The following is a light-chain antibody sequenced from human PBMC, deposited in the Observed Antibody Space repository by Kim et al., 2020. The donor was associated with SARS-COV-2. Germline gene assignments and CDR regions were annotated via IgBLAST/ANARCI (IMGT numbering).Light chain of an antibody. J-gene: IGLJ1*01. V-gene: IGLV2-14*01. CDR3: SSYTSSSTYV. CDR1: SSDVGGYNY. Sequence: QSALTQPASVSGSPGQSITISCTGTSSDVGGYNYVSWYQQHPGKAPKVMIYDVSKRPSGVSNRFSGSKSGNTASLTISGLQAEDEADYHCSSYTSSSTYVFGTGTKVTVL. CDR2: DVS.